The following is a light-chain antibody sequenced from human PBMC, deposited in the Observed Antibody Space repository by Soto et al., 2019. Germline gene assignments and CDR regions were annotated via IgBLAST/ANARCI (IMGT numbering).Light chain of an antibody. J-gene: IGKJ1*01. V-gene: IGKV3-15*01. CDR2: AAS. Sequence: EVVLAPSPATVSEYPEAGPTLSRRPSQSVSANVAWYHQKPGQAPRLLIYAASSRATGIPDRFSGSGSGTEFTLTISSLQSEDFGLYYCQQYEDWPGTFGQGTKV. CDR1: QSVSAN. CDR3: QQYEDWPGT.